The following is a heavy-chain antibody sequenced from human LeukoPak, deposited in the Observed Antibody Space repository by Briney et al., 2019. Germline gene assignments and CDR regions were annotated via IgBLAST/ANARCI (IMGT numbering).Heavy chain of an antibody. CDR3: ARVDGSCSGGSCPSGNWFDP. V-gene: IGHV4-59*10. J-gene: IGHJ5*02. D-gene: IGHD2-15*01. Sequence: KASETLSLTCAVYSGSLSGYYWSWIRQPAGKGLEWIGRIYTSGSTNYNPSLKSRVTISYTSKNQFSLKLNSVTAADTAVYYCARVDGSCSGGSCPSGNWFDPWGQGTLVTVSS. CDR1: SGSLSGYY. CDR2: IYTSGST.